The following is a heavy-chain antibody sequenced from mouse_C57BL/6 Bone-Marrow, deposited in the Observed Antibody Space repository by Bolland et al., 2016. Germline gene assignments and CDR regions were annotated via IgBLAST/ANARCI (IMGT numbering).Heavy chain of an antibody. Sequence: VYPYNGGTSYNQKFKGKATLTVDTSSSTAYMELNSLTSEDSAVYYCARLLSAMDYWGQGTS. J-gene: IGHJ4*01. D-gene: IGHD2-3*01. CDR2: VYPYNGGT. V-gene: IGHV1-36*01. CDR3: ARLLSAMDY.